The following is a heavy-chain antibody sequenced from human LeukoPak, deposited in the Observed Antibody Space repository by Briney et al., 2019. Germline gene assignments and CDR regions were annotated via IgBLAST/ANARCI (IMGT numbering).Heavy chain of an antibody. D-gene: IGHD2-21*01. CDR3: CGDFDY. J-gene: IGHJ4*02. CDR2: IRYDGSNE. CDR1: GITFNSYG. V-gene: IGHV3-30*02. Sequence: EPGGSLRLSCAASGITFNSYGMHWVRQAPDKGLEWAAFIRYDGSNEYYADSVKGRFTISRDNSKNTLYLQMNSLRGEDTAVYYCCGDFDYWGQGTLVTVSS.